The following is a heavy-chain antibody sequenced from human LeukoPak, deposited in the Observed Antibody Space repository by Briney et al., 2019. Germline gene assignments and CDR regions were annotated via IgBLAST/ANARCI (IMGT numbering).Heavy chain of an antibody. V-gene: IGHV1-18*01. J-gene: IGHJ4*02. CDR1: GYTVTSYG. CDR3: ARFRSSIAARVADY. D-gene: IGHD6-6*01. Sequence: GASVKGSCKGSGYTVTSYGISWVRQAPGQGLEWMGWISAYNGNTNYAQKLQGRVTMTTDTSTSTAYMELRSLRSDDTAVYYCARFRSSIAARVADYWGQGTLVTVSS. CDR2: ISAYNGNT.